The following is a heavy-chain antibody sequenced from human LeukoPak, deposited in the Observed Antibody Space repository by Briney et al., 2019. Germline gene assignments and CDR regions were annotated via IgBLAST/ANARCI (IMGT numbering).Heavy chain of an antibody. CDR1: GGSFSGYF. Sequence: SETLSLTCAVYGGSFSGYFWSWIRQPPGKGLEWIGEINHSGSTNYNPSLKSRVTISVDTSKNQFSLKLSSVTAADTAVYYCARGTYYDFWSGYYRGYYFDYWGQGTLVTVSS. D-gene: IGHD3-3*01. J-gene: IGHJ4*02. V-gene: IGHV4-34*01. CDR2: INHSGST. CDR3: ARGTYYDFWSGYYRGYYFDY.